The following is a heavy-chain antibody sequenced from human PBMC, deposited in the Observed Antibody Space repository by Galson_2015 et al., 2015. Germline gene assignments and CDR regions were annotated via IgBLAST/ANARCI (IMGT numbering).Heavy chain of an antibody. J-gene: IGHJ5*02. V-gene: IGHV3-23*01. D-gene: IGHD3-22*01. CDR2: IDGSGSST. CDR3: ANYYFDSSNYPSPPRFDP. Sequence: SLRLSCAASGFSFNSYAMTWIRQAPGNGLEWVSGIDGSGSSTIYADSVKGRFTVSRDNSKNTLYLQMNSLRVEDTAVYYCANYYFDSSNYPSPPRFDPWGQGALVTVSS. CDR1: GFSFNSYA.